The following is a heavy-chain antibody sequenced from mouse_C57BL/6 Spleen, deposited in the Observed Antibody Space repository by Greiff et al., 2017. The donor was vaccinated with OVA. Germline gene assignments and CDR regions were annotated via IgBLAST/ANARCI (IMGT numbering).Heavy chain of an antibody. CDR3: ASHVYGSSLYYAMDY. V-gene: IGHV5-17*01. Sequence: EVQGVESGGGLVKPGGSLKLSCAASGFTFSDYGMHWVRQAPETGLEWVAYISSGSSTIYYADTVKGRFTFSRDNAKNTLFLQMTSLRSEDTAMYYCASHVYGSSLYYAMDYWGQGTSVTVSS. D-gene: IGHD1-1*01. CDR1: GFTFSDYG. CDR2: ISSGSSTI. J-gene: IGHJ4*01.